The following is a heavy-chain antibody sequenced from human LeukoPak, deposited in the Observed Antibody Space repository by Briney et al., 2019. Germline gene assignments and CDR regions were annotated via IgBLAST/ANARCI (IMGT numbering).Heavy chain of an antibody. CDR3: ARDELGGNQPLDY. CDR2: IYYSGST. J-gene: IGHJ4*02. D-gene: IGHD4-23*01. V-gene: IGHV4-39*07. Sequence: SETLSLTCTVSGGSISSSSYYWGWIRQPPGKGLEWIGSIYYSGSTYYNPSHKSRVTISVDTSKNQFSLKLSSVTAADTAVYYCARDELGGNQPLDYWGQGTLVTVSS. CDR1: GGSISSSSYY.